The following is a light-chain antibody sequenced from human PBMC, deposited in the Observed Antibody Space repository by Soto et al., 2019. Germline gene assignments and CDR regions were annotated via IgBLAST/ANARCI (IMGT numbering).Light chain of an antibody. CDR1: SSNIGSNY. CDR2: KDY. J-gene: IGLJ2*01. V-gene: IGLV1-47*01. CDR3: AVWDDRLSGPV. Sequence: QSVLTQPPSASGTPGQRVTISCTGSSSNIGSNYVFWYQQFPGTAPKLLIYKDYQRPSGVPDRFSGSKSGTSASLAISGLRCEDEADYYCAVWDDRLSGPVFGGGTKLTVL.